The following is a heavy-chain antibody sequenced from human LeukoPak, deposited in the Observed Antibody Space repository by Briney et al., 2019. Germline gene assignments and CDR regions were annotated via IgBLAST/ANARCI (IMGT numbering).Heavy chain of an antibody. J-gene: IGHJ4*02. CDR1: GYTFTGYY. V-gene: IGHV1-2*02. D-gene: IGHD3-22*01. CDR3: ARGSPPRRNYDSRGYYSYYFDY. CDR2: INPSGGST. Sequence: ASVKVSCKASGYTFTGYYMHWVRQAPGQGLEWMGIINPSGGSTNYAQKFQGRVIMTRDTSISTAYMELSRLRSDDTAVYYCARGSPPRRNYDSRGYYSYYFDYWGQGTLVTVSS.